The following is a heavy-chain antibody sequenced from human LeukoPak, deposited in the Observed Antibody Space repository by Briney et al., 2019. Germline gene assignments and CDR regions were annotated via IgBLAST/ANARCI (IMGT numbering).Heavy chain of an antibody. CDR3: ARGRWTSGIDSYNLYYFDY. Sequence: SETLSLTCAVYGGSFSGYYWSWIRQPPGKGLEWIGEINHSGSTNYNPSLKSRVTISVDTSKNQFSLKLSSVTAADTAVYYCARGRWTSGIDSYNLYYFDYWGQGTLVTVSS. CDR1: GGSFSGYY. D-gene: IGHD5-24*01. V-gene: IGHV4-34*01. J-gene: IGHJ4*02. CDR2: INHSGST.